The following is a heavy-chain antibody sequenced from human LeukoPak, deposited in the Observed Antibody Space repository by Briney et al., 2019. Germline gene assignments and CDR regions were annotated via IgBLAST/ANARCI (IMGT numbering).Heavy chain of an antibody. V-gene: IGHV3-23*01. Sequence: PGGYLSLSCAASGFTFSSYAMSWVRQAPGKGLEWVSAISGSGGSTYYADSVKGRFTISRDNSKNTLYLQMNSLRAEDTAVYYCAKAQVGAILHAFDIWGQGTMVTVSS. CDR1: GFTFSSYA. J-gene: IGHJ3*02. D-gene: IGHD1-26*01. CDR2: ISGSGGST. CDR3: AKAQVGAILHAFDI.